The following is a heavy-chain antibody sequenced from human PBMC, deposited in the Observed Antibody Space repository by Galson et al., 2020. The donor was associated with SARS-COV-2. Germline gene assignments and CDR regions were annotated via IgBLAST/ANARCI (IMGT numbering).Heavy chain of an antibody. J-gene: IGHJ6*02. CDR1: GYTFTSYG. V-gene: IGHV1-18*04. CDR2: ISAYNGNT. Sequence: ASVKVSCKASGYTFTSYGISWVRQAPGQGLEWMGWISAYNGNTNYAQKLQGRVTMTTDTSTSTAYMELSSLRSEDTAVYYCARLGWLQNNGYYYYGMDVWGQGTTVTVSS. D-gene: IGHD5-12*01. CDR3: ARLGWLQNNGYYYYGMDV.